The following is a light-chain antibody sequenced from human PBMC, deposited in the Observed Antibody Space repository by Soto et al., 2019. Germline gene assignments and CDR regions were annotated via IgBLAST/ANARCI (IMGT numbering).Light chain of an antibody. CDR3: QQSYSVPWT. CDR2: ATS. CDR1: HTISSY. V-gene: IGKV1-39*01. J-gene: IGKJ1*01. Sequence: DIEIPQSPSSLSASVEDRITITCLASHTISSYLNWYQHKTGKAPKVLIYATSSLQSGVPSRFSGSGSGTDFTLTISSLQPEDFATYYCQQSYSVPWTFGQGTKVDIK.